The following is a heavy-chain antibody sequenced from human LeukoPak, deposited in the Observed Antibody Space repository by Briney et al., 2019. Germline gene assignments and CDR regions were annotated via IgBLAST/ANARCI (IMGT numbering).Heavy chain of an antibody. Sequence: SETLSLTCIVSGGSISSGGYYWSWIRQHPGKGLEWIGYINYSGSTYYNPSLKSRVTISVGTSKNQFSLKLSSVTAADTAVYYCARDYPIFGVVDPWGQGTLVTVSS. D-gene: IGHD3-3*02. CDR2: INYSGST. J-gene: IGHJ5*02. V-gene: IGHV4-31*03. CDR3: ARDYPIFGVVDP. CDR1: GGSISSGGYY.